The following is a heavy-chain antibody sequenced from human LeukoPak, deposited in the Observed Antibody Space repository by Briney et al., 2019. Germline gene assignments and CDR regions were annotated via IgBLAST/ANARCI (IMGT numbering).Heavy chain of an antibody. CDR1: GGSISSGGYY. CDR2: IYHSGNT. CDR3: AREKVTMVRGVITSYYYYGMDV. V-gene: IGHV4-30-2*01. J-gene: IGHJ6*02. D-gene: IGHD3-10*01. Sequence: PSETLSLTCTVSGGSISSGGYYWSWIRQPPGKGLEWIGYIYHSGNTYYNPSLKSRVTISVDRSKNQFSLKLSSVTAADTAVYYCAREKVTMVRGVITSYYYYGMDVWGQGTTVTVSS.